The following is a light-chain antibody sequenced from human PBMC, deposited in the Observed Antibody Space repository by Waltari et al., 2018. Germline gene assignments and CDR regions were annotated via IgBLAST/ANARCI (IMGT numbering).Light chain of an antibody. V-gene: IGLV3-10*01. CDR2: DDS. J-gene: IGLJ2*01. CDR1: ALPKQY. CDR3: YSTESDGNHVL. Sequence: SYELTQPPSVSVSPGQPARLPSYGDALPKQYASWYQQKSGQAPVLVIYDDSKRPSGIPERFSGSASGTTATLTLSGAQVEDEADYYCYSTESDGNHVLFGGGTKLTVL.